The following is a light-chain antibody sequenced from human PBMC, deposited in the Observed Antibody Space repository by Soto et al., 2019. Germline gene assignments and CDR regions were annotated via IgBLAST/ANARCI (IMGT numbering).Light chain of an antibody. CDR3: QQSYNTPLT. Sequence: DIQMTQSPSSLSASIGDTVTITCRASQTINRFLNWYQQKPGKAPKVLIYAASSLQSGVPSRFSASGSGTDFTLTNSGLQPEDFATYYCQQSYNTPLTFGPGTRVNIK. CDR1: QTINRF. J-gene: IGKJ3*01. CDR2: AAS. V-gene: IGKV1-39*01.